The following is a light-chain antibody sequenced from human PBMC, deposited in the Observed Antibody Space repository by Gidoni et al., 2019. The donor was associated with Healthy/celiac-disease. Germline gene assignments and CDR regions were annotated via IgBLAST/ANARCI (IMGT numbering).Light chain of an antibody. V-gene: IGKV1-39*01. CDR1: QSISSY. CDR3: QQSYSTPWT. Sequence: DIQMTHSPSSLSASVGDRVTITYRASQSISSYLNWYQQKPGNAPKLLIYAASSLQSGVPSRFSGSGSGTDFTLTISSLQPEDFATYYCQQSYSTPWTFGQGTKVEIK. CDR2: AAS. J-gene: IGKJ1*01.